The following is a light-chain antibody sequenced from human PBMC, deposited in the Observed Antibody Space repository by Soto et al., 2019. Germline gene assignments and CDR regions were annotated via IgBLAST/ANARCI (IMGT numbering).Light chain of an antibody. J-gene: IGKJ4*01. CDR3: QQLNTYPLT. CDR2: AAS. V-gene: IGKV1-9*01. Sequence: DIQLTQSPSFLSASVGARVTITCRASQGISSYLAWYQQKPGKAPNLLIYAASTLQSGVPSRFSGSESGTEFTLTISSLQPEDFATYYCQQLNTYPLTFGGWTKVEIK. CDR1: QGISSY.